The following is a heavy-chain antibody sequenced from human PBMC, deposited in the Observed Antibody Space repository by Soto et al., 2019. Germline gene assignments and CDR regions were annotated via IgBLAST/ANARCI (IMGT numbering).Heavy chain of an antibody. CDR3: ARDNGGGYDYGDYPDEYYYYGMDV. J-gene: IGHJ6*02. D-gene: IGHD4-17*01. V-gene: IGHV3-66*01. CDR1: GFTVSSNY. Sequence: EVQLVESGGGLVQPGGSLRLSCAASGFTVSSNYMSWVRQAPGKGLEWVSVIYSGGSTYYADSVKGRFTISRDNSKNTLYLQMNSLRAEDTAVYYCARDNGGGYDYGDYPDEYYYYGMDVWGQGTTVTVSS. CDR2: IYSGGST.